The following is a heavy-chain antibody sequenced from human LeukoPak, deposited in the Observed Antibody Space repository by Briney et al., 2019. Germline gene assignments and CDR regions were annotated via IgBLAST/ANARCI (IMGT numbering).Heavy chain of an antibody. D-gene: IGHD6-19*01. J-gene: IGHJ4*02. CDR1: GFTFSSYA. Sequence: GGSLRLSCAASGFTFSSYAMSWVRQAPGEGLEWVSAISDSGGSTYYADSVKGRFTISRDNSKSTLYLQMNSLRAEDTAIYYCAKTWGNSAWQPLDYWGQGTLVTVSS. CDR3: AKTWGNSAWQPLDY. CDR2: ISDSGGST. V-gene: IGHV3-23*01.